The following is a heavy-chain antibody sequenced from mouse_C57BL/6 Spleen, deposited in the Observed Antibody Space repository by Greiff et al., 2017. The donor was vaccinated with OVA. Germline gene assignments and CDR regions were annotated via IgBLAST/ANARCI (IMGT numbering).Heavy chain of an antibody. J-gene: IGHJ3*01. Sequence: VQLQQSGAELVRPGSSVKLSCKASGYTFTSYWMHWVKQRPIQGLEWIGNIDPSDSETHYNQKFKDKATLTVDKSSSTAYMQLSSLTSEDSAVYYCARGVYGSSLAYWGQGTLVTVSA. CDR2: IDPSDSET. D-gene: IGHD1-1*01. V-gene: IGHV1-52*01. CDR1: GYTFTSYW. CDR3: ARGVYGSSLAY.